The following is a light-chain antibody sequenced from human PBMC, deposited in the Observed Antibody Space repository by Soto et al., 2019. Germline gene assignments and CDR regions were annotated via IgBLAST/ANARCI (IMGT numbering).Light chain of an antibody. J-gene: IGKJ1*01. CDR2: GAS. CDR3: QHRSNSWT. V-gene: IGKV3-11*01. Sequence: VMTQAPATLSVSPGERATLSCRAGQTINNNVAWYQLKDGQVPRLVIYGASTRATGIPARFSGSGSGTDFTLTIASLEPEDFAVYYCQHRSNSWTFGQGTKVDIK. CDR1: QTINNN.